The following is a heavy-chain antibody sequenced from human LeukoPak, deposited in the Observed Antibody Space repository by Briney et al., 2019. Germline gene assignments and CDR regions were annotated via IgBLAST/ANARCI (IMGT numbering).Heavy chain of an antibody. Sequence: SETLSLTCTVSGGSISSSSYYWGWIRQPPGKGLEWIGSIYYSGSTYYNPSLKSRVTISVDTSKNQLSLKLSSVTAADTAVYYCARLPDSSGLGFDYWGQGTLVTVSS. V-gene: IGHV4-39*01. J-gene: IGHJ4*02. CDR3: ARLPDSSGLGFDY. D-gene: IGHD3-22*01. CDR1: GGSISSSSYY. CDR2: IYYSGST.